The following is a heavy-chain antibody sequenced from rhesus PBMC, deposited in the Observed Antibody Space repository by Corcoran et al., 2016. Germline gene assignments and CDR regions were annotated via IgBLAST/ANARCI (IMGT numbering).Heavy chain of an antibody. CDR1: GYSISSGYG. J-gene: IGHJ4*01. CDR3: ARENWGDYYVVFDY. Sequence: QVQLQESGPGLVKPSETLSLTCAVSGYSISSGYGWSWIRQPPGQGPEWIGYIGGSSGSTNYNPSLKSRVTISKDTSKNQFSLKLSSVTAADTAVYYCARENWGDYYVVFDYWGQGVLVTVSS. D-gene: IGHD3-34*01. V-gene: IGHV4-127*01. CDR2: IGGSSGST.